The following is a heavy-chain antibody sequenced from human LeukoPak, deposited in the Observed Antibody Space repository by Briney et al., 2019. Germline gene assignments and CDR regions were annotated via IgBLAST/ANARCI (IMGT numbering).Heavy chain of an antibody. Sequence: GGSLRLSCAASGFTFSSYAMHWVRQAPGKGLEWLAVISYDGSNKYYADSVKGRFAISRDSSKNTVYLQMNSLRPEDTAVYSCVRDGDQQGEYFQHWGQGTLVTVSS. CDR1: GFTFSSYA. CDR2: ISYDGSNK. V-gene: IGHV3-30*09. J-gene: IGHJ1*01. D-gene: IGHD6-13*01. CDR3: VRDGDQQGEYFQH.